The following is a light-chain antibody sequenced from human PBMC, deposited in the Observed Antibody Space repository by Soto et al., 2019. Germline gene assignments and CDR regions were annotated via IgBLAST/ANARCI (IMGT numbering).Light chain of an antibody. CDR1: QGISSY. CDR3: LQLNSYPLA. CDR2: AAS. Sequence: IQLTQSPSSLSASVGDRVTITCRASQGISSYLAWYQQKPGKAPKLLIYAASTLQSGVPSRFSGSGSGTDFTLTISSLQPEDFAPYYCLQLNSYPLAFGGGTKVEIK. V-gene: IGKV1-9*01. J-gene: IGKJ4*01.